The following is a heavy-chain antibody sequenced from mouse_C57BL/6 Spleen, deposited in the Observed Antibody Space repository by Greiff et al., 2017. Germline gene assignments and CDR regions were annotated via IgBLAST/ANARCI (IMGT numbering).Heavy chain of an antibody. CDR3: ARESLYYYGSSPHWYFDV. D-gene: IGHD1-1*01. CDR2: INPSNGGT. V-gene: IGHV1-53*01. J-gene: IGHJ1*03. Sequence: QVQLKQPGTELVKPGASVKLSCKASGYTFTSYWMHWVKQRPGQGLEWIGNINPSNGGTNYNEKFKSKATLTVDKSSSTAYMQLSRLTSEDSAVYYCARESLYYYGSSPHWYFDVWGTGTTVTVSS. CDR1: GYTFTSYW.